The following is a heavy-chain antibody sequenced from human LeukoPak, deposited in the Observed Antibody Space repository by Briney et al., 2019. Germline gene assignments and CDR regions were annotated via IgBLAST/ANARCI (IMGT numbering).Heavy chain of an antibody. CDR3: ARDLGASTVIFFDF. V-gene: IGHV1-18*01. J-gene: IGHJ4*02. Sequence: ASVKVSCKASGYSFTDFGISWVRQAPGQGPEWMGWISAYNGDRKYAQQFQGRVTMTTDTSTSTAYMELRSLRSDDTAVYYCARDLGASTVIFFDFWGQGTLVTVSS. CDR2: ISAYNGDR. CDR1: GYSFTDFG. D-gene: IGHD4-17*01.